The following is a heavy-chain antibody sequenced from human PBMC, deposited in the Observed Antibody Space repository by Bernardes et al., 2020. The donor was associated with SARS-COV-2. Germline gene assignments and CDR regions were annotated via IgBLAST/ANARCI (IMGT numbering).Heavy chain of an antibody. J-gene: IGHJ2*01. CDR2: IYYSGST. V-gene: IGHV4-39*02. CDR3: AREGKWELRSQKDWYFEL. D-gene: IGHD1-26*01. Sequence: SETLSLTCTVSGGSISSSSYYWGWIRQPPGKGLEWIGSIYYSGSTYYNPSLKSRVTISVDTSKNQFSLKLSSVTAADTAVYYCAREGKWELRSQKDWYFELWGRGTLVTDTS. CDR1: GGSISSSSYY.